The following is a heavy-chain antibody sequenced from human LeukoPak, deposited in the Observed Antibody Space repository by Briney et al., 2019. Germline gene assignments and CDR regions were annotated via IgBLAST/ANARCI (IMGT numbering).Heavy chain of an antibody. CDR2: IYPGDSDT. D-gene: IGHD4-23*01. V-gene: IGHV5-51*01. CDR3: ARCAKIGMVTFIDY. J-gene: IGHJ4*02. CDR1: GCSFTSYW. Sequence: GESPKISCKGSGCSFTSYWIGWVRQMPGKGLEWMGIIYPGDSDTRYSPSFEGQVTISADKSISTAYLQWSSLKASDTAMYFCARCAKIGMVTFIDYWGQGTLVTVSS.